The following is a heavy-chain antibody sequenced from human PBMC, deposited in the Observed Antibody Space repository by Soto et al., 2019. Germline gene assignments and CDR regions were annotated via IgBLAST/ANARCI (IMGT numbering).Heavy chain of an antibody. J-gene: IGHJ3*02. CDR3: ARTRGDSSSWYDAFDI. CDR2: IWYDGSNK. CDR1: GFTFSSYG. V-gene: IGHV3-33*01. Sequence: SLRNSCAESGFTFSSYGMHWVRQAPGKGLEWVAVIWYDGSNKYYADSVKGRFTISRDNSKNTLYLQMNSLRAEDTAVYYCARTRGDSSSWYDAFDIWGQGTMVTVSS. D-gene: IGHD6-13*01.